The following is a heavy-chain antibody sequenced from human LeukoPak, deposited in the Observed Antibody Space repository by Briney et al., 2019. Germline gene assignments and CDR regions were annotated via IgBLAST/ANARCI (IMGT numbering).Heavy chain of an antibody. D-gene: IGHD3-10*01. J-gene: IGHJ4*02. CDR2: ISGSGGST. CDR3: AKDGYGSGGYSLHYFDY. Sequence: GGSLRLSCAASGFTFSSYAMSWVRQAPGKGLEWVSAISGSGGSTYYADSVKGRFTISRDNSKNTLYLRMNSLRAEDTAVYYCAKDGYGSGGYSLHYFDYWGQGTLVTVSS. V-gene: IGHV3-23*01. CDR1: GFTFSSYA.